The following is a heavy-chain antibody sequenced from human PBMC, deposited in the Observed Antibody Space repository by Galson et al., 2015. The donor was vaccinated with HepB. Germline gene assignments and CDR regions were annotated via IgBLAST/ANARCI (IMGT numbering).Heavy chain of an antibody. CDR1: GFTFSSYA. CDR2: ISGSGGST. J-gene: IGHJ5*02. Sequence: SLRLSCAASGFTFSSYAMSWVRQAPGKGLEWVSAISGSGGSTYYADSVKGRFAISRDNSKNTLYLQMNSLRAEDTAVYYCAKDPPDLYDFNLTDWFDPWGQGTLVTVSS. D-gene: IGHD3-3*01. V-gene: IGHV3-23*01. CDR3: AKDPPDLYDFNLTDWFDP.